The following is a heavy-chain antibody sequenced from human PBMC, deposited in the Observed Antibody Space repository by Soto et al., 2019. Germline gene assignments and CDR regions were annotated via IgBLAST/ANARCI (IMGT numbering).Heavy chain of an antibody. Sequence: WGSLRLSFAVSGFICSSYDMSWVRQAPGKGLEWVSTILVGGSTHYEDSVKGRFTISRDTSKNTVYLQMNSLTAADTAFYYCAKATATSGGAFEIYGQGTMVTVSS. V-gene: IGHV3-23*01. J-gene: IGHJ3*02. CDR3: AKATATSGGAFEI. CDR2: ILVGGST. CDR1: GFICSSYD. D-gene: IGHD1-1*01.